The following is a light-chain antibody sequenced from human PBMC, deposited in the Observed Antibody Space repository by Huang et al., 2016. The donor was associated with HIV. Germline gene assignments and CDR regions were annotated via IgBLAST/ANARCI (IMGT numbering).Light chain of an antibody. Sequence: EIVMTQSPATLSVSPGERATLSCRASHRVSGNLAWYQQKPGQAPRLLIYGASTRATGIQASFSGSGSGTEFTLTITSLQSEDFAVYYCQQYNNWPPYTFGQGTRLEIK. CDR1: HRVSGN. V-gene: IGKV3-15*01. J-gene: IGKJ2*01. CDR3: QQYNNWPPYT. CDR2: GAS.